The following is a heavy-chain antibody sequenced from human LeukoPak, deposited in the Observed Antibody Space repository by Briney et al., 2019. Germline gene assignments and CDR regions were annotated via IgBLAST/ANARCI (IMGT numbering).Heavy chain of an antibody. Sequence: SETLSLTCTVSGGPISSYYWSWIRQPPGKGLEWIGYIYYSGSTNYNPSLKSRVTISVDTSKNQFSLKLSSVTAADTAVYYCARYSNYDWYFDLWGRGTLVTVSS. CDR3: ARYSNYDWYFDL. CDR1: GGPISSYY. D-gene: IGHD4-11*01. V-gene: IGHV4-59*01. J-gene: IGHJ2*01. CDR2: IYYSGST.